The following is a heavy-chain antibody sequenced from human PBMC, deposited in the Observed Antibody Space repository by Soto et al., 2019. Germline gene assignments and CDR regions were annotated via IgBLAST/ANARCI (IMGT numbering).Heavy chain of an antibody. J-gene: IGHJ3*02. CDR1: GFTFSSYG. Sequence: QVQLVESGGGVVQPGRSLRLSCAASGFTFSSYGMHWVRQAPGKGLEWVAVRWYDGSNKYYADSVKGRFTISRDNSKNTLYVQMNSRRAEDTAVYYCARGLGVAGTENDAFDIWGQGTMVTVSS. CDR3: ARGLGVAGTENDAFDI. CDR2: RWYDGSNK. D-gene: IGHD6-19*01. V-gene: IGHV3-33*01.